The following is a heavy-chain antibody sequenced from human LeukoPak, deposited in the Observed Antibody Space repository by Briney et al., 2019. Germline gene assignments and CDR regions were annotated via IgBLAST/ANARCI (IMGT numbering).Heavy chain of an antibody. CDR3: ARIGYRSSSFDY. D-gene: IGHD5-12*01. J-gene: IGHJ4*02. V-gene: IGHV3-7*01. Sequence: GGSLRLSCAASGFTCCNYWMRWVRHAPGKGREWGANIKQDGSEKDYVDFMKGRFTISRDNAKNSVYLQLSSLRAEDTAVYHCARIGYRSSSFDYWGRGTLVTVAS. CDR2: IKQDGSEK. CDR1: GFTCCNYW.